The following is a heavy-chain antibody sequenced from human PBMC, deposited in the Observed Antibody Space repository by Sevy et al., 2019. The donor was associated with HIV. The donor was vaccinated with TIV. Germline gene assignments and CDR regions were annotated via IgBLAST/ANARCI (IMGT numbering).Heavy chain of an antibody. D-gene: IGHD6-13*01. CDR2: ISSGSRYT. CDR3: ARVRVVAADYYFDY. CDR1: GFCFSDYY. J-gene: IGHJ4*02. Sequence: GGSLRLSCAASGFCFSDYYMTWIRQAPGKGLEWVSYISSGSRYTNYADSVKGRFAISRDNAENSLYLQMSSLRAEDTAVYYCARVRVVAADYYFDYWGQGTLVTVSS. V-gene: IGHV3-11*06.